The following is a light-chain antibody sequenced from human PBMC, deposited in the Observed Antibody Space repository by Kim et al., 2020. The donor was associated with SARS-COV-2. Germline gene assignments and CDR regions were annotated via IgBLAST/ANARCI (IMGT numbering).Light chain of an antibody. CDR3: GTWDSSLSAVV. CDR1: SSNIGNKD. Sequence: GQKDTISCSGSSSNIGNKDVSWYQQLPGTAPKLLICDNNTRPSGIPDRFSGSKSGTSATLGITGLQTGDEADYYCGTWDSSLSAVVFGGGTQLTVL. V-gene: IGLV1-51*01. J-gene: IGLJ2*01. CDR2: DNN.